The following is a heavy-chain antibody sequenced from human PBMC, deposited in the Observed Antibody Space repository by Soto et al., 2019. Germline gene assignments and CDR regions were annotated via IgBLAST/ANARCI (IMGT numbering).Heavy chain of an antibody. CDR1: GDIFTSYG. V-gene: IGHV1-18*01. Sequence: QVQLVQSGAEVKKPGASVKVSCKASGDIFTSYGISWVRQAPGQGLEWMGWISAYNGNTNYAQKFQGRVTMTTDTYTSTAYMELRSLSSDDTAVYYCARDQEGTTMIVGGTWGQGTLVTVSS. J-gene: IGHJ5*02. CDR2: ISAYNGNT. CDR3: ARDQEGTTMIVGGT. D-gene: IGHD3-22*01.